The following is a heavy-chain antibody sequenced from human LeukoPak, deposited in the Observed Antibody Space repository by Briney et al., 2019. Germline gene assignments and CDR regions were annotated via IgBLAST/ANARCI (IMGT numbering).Heavy chain of an antibody. CDR1: GGTFSSYA. CDR3: ARVGLRYFDWLSTGFDP. CDR2: ISAYNGNT. V-gene: IGHV1-18*01. D-gene: IGHD3-9*01. J-gene: IGHJ5*02. Sequence: ASVKVSCKASGGTFSSYAISWVRQALGQGLEWMGWISAYNGNTNYAQKLQGRVTMTTDTSTSTAYMELRSLRSDDTAVYYCARVGLRYFDWLSTGFDPWGQGTLVTVSS.